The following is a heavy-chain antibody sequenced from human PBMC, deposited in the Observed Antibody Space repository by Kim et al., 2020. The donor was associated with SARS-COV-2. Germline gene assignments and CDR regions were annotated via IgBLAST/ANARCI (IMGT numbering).Heavy chain of an antibody. Sequence: SLTSRITISVDTSKNQFSLKLSSGTAADTAVYYCARRMTAAAGTRRAFDIWGQGTMVTVSS. D-gene: IGHD6-13*01. CDR3: ARRMTAAAGTRRAFDI. V-gene: IGHV4-34*01. J-gene: IGHJ3*02.